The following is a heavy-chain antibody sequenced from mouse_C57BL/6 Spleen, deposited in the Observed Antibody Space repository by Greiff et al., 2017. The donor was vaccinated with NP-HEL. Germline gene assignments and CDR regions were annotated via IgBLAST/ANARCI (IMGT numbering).Heavy chain of an antibody. CDR1: GYSFTGYY. D-gene: IGHD2-4*01. CDR3: ARFGYDYDEAY. V-gene: IGHV1-42*01. Sequence: VQLQQSGPELVKPGASVKISCKASGYSFTGYYMNWVKQSPEKSLEWIGEINPSTGGTTYNQKFKAKATLTVDKSSSTAYMQLKGLTSEDSAVYYCARFGYDYDEAYWGQGTLVTVSA. J-gene: IGHJ3*01. CDR2: INPSTGGT.